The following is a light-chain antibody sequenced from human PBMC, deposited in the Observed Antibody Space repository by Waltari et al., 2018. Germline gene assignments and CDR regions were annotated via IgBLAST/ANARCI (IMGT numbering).Light chain of an antibody. CDR2: GAS. CDR1: QSIGRY. J-gene: IGKJ1*01. CDR3: QNHERLPVV. Sequence: EIVLTQSPGTLSLSPGERATLSCRASQSIGRYLIWYQQKPGQAPRLLIYGASTRAAGIPDRVSGSGSGTDFSLTISRLEPEDFAVYYCQNHERLPVVFGRGTKVEIK. V-gene: IGKV3-20*01.